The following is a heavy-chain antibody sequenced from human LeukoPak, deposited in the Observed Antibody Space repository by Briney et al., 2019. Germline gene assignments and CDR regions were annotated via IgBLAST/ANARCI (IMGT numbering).Heavy chain of an antibody. CDR1: GFPFNTYA. V-gene: IGHV3-23*01. CDR2: ISGSGGSP. Sequence: GGSLRLSCAASGFPFNTYAMTWIRQPAGRGLEWVSAISGSGGSPYYADSVKGRFTISRDNSNRKLFLQMNSLRGEDSAVYFCGKALKQVVPAGVSPNWFDAWGQGTPVTVSS. CDR3: GKALKQVVPAGVSPNWFDA. D-gene: IGHD2-2*01. J-gene: IGHJ5*02.